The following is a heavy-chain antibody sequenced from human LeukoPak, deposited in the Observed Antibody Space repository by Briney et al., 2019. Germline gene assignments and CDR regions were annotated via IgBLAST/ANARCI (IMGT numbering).Heavy chain of an antibody. CDR1: GSSMSSDYY. Sequence: SETLSLTCTVSGSSMSSDYYWGWIRQPPGKGLEWIGSIYHTGSTYYNPSLRSRVTISLDTSKNQFSLKLSSVTAADTAVYYCASLHSSGSDYWGQGTLVTVSS. V-gene: IGHV4-38-2*02. J-gene: IGHJ4*02. CDR3: ASLHSSGSDY. CDR2: IYHTGST. D-gene: IGHD6-19*01.